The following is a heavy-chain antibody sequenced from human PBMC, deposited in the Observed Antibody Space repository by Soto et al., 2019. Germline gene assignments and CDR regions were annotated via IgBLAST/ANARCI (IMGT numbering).Heavy chain of an antibody. CDR3: AKELAYCGGDCYSSVFDY. CDR1: GFTFSSYA. Sequence: EVQLLESGGGLVQPGGSLRLSCAASGFTFSSYAMSWVRQAPGKGLEWVSAISGSGGSTYYADSVKGRFTISRDNSKNTLYRQMNSLRAEDTAVYYCAKELAYCGGDCYSSVFDYWGQGTLVTVSS. D-gene: IGHD2-21*02. V-gene: IGHV3-23*01. J-gene: IGHJ4*02. CDR2: ISGSGGST.